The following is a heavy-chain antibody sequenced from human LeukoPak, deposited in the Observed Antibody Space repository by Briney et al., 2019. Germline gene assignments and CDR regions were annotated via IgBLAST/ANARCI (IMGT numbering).Heavy chain of an antibody. V-gene: IGHV3-21*01. D-gene: IGHD1-14*01. J-gene: IGHJ5*01. CDR3: ARGPDRLRNWFDS. Sequence: GGSLRLSCAVSGFTFSSNGMNWVRQAPGKGLEWVSSISSSSGYIFYADSVKGRFTVSRDNAKNSLYLQMNSLRAEDTAVYYCARGPDRLRNWFDSWGQGILVTVSS. CDR1: GFTFSSNG. CDR2: ISSSSGYI.